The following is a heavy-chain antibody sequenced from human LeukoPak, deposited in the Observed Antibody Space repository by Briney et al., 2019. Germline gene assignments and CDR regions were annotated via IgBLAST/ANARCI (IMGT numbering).Heavy chain of an antibody. J-gene: IGHJ4*02. CDR3: AKGEADSSSWYAPSPYY. Sequence: GGSLRLSCAASGFTFDDYGMSWVRQAPGKGLEWVSGINWNGGSTGYADSVKGRFTISRDNAKNSLYLQMNSLRAEDTAVYYCAKGEADSSSWYAPSPYYWGQGTLVTVSS. D-gene: IGHD6-13*01. V-gene: IGHV3-20*04. CDR2: INWNGGST. CDR1: GFTFDDYG.